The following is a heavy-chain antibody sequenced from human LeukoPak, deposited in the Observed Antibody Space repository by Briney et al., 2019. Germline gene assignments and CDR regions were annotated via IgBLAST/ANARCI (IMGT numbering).Heavy chain of an antibody. V-gene: IGHV1-18*01. J-gene: IGHJ2*01. CDR3: ARVGGYYPSHWYFDL. CDR1: GYTFTSCG. CDR2: ISAYNGNT. Sequence: ASVKVSCKASGYTFTSCGISWVRQAPGQGLEWMGWISAYNGNTNYAQKLQGRVNMTTDTSTSTAYMELRSLRSDDTAVYYCARVGGYYPSHWYFDLWGRGTLVTVSS. D-gene: IGHD3-22*01.